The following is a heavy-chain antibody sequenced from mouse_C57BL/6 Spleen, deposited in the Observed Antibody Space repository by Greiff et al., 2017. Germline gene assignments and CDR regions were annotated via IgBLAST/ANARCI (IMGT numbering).Heavy chain of an antibody. CDR3: ARGRIYYGYDEDAMDY. Sequence: QVQLQQSGAELMKPGASVKLSCKATGYTFTGYWIEWVKQRPGHGLEWIGEILPGSGSTNYNEKFKGKATFTADTSSNTAYMQLSSLTTEDSAIYYCARGRIYYGYDEDAMDYWGQGTSVTVSS. CDR1: GYTFTGYW. D-gene: IGHD2-2*01. V-gene: IGHV1-9*01. J-gene: IGHJ4*01. CDR2: ILPGSGST.